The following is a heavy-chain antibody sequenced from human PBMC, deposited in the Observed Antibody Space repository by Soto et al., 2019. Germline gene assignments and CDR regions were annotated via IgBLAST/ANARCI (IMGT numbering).Heavy chain of an antibody. D-gene: IGHD3-22*01. Sequence: GASVKVSCKASGYTFTSYGISWVRQAPGQGLEWMGWISAYNGNTNYAQKLQGRVTMTTDTSTSTAYMELRSLRSDDTAVYYCVCYYYDRGGSLGRYYYYGMDVWGQGTTVTVSS. J-gene: IGHJ6*02. CDR1: GYTFTSYG. V-gene: IGHV1-18*01. CDR2: ISAYNGNT. CDR3: VCYYYDRGGSLGRYYYYGMDV.